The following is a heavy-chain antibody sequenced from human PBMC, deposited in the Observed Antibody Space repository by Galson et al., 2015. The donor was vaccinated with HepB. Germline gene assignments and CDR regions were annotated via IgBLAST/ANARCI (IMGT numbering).Heavy chain of an antibody. V-gene: IGHV3-30-3*01. J-gene: IGHJ4*02. D-gene: IGHD2-8*01. CDR2: ISYDGSNK. CDR3: ARGVVLMVYATNGVDYFDY. CDR1: GFTFSSYA. Sequence: LRLSCAASGFTFSSYAMHWVRQAPGKGLEWVAVISYDGSNKYYADSVKGRFTISRDNSKNTLYLQMISLRAEDTAVYYCARGVVLMVYATNGVDYFDYWGQGTLVTVSS.